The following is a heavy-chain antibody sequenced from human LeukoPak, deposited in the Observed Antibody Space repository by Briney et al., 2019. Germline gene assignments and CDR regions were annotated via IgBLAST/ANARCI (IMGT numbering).Heavy chain of an antibody. CDR3: ARARVGDPTDY. Sequence: GGSLRLSCAASGFTFSSYWMSWVRQAPGKGLVWVSRVHGDGNNIGYADSVRGRFTISRDNAKNTLYLQMNSLRPEDTAVYYCARARVGDPTDYWGQGTLVTVSS. J-gene: IGHJ4*02. D-gene: IGHD1-26*01. CDR1: GFTFSSYW. V-gene: IGHV3-74*01. CDR2: VHGDGNNI.